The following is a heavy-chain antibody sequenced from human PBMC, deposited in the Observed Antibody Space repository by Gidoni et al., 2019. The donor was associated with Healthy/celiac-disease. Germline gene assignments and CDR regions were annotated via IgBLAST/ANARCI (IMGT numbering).Heavy chain of an antibody. CDR3: AREGYYYDSSGYSTFFDY. Sequence: EVQLVESGGGLVQPGGSLRLSCAASGFTFSSDSMNWVRQAPGKGLAWVSYISSSSSTIYYADSVKGRFTISRDNAKNSLYLQMNSLRAEDTAVYYCAREGYYYDSSGYSTFFDYWGQGTLVTVSS. V-gene: IGHV3-48*01. D-gene: IGHD3-22*01. J-gene: IGHJ4*02. CDR2: ISSSSSTI. CDR1: GFTFSSDS.